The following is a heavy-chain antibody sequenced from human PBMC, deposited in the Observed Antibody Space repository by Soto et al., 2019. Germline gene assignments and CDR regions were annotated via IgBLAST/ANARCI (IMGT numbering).Heavy chain of an antibody. Sequence: ASVKVSCKASGYTFTSYDINWVRQATGQGLEWMGWMNPNSGNTGYAQKFHGRVTMTRNTSISTAYMELSSLRSEDTAVYYCARAYYYDSSGYNWFDPWGQGTLVTVSS. CDR3: ARAYYYDSSGYNWFDP. J-gene: IGHJ5*02. CDR1: GYTFTSYD. D-gene: IGHD3-22*01. CDR2: MNPNSGNT. V-gene: IGHV1-8*01.